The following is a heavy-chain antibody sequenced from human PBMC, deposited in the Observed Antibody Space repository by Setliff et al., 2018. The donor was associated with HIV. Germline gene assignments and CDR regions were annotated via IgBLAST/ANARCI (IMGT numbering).Heavy chain of an antibody. CDR1: GFNFKTYG. V-gene: IGHV3-48*02. J-gene: IGHJ4*01. D-gene: IGHD3-10*01. CDR3: ASFYGDYGY. Sequence: PGESLKISCAASGFNFKTYGMTWVRQVPGKGLDWVAHIGSSNHGIHYTASVQGRFTVSRDNAYNLLFLQMNNLRDEDTAVYYCASFYGDYGYWGHGTQVTVSS. CDR2: IGSSNHGI.